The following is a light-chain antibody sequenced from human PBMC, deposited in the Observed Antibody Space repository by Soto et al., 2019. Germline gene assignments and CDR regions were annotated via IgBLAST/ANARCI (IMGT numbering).Light chain of an antibody. J-gene: IGLJ1*01. CDR2: GVT. CDR3: SSYPSASTLLYL. Sequence: QSALTKPASVSGSPGQSITISCTGTSSDVGGYNYVSWYQQHPGIAPKLLIYGVTNRPSGVSTRFSGSKSGNTASLTISGLHAEDEADYHCSSYPSASTLLYLFGTGTKVTVL. V-gene: IGLV2-14*01. CDR1: SSDVGGYNY.